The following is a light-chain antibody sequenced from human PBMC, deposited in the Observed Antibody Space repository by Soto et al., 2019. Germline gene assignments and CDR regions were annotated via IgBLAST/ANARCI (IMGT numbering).Light chain of an antibody. CDR2: DVT. Sequence: QSALTQPASVSGSLGQSITISCTGTSSDVGRYNYVSWYQQHPGKAPKLMIYDVTNRPSGVSSRFSGSKSGNTASLTISGLQAEDEADYHCSSYTSSITVIFGGGTKLTVL. V-gene: IGLV2-14*03. CDR1: SSDVGRYNY. J-gene: IGLJ2*01. CDR3: SSYTSSITVI.